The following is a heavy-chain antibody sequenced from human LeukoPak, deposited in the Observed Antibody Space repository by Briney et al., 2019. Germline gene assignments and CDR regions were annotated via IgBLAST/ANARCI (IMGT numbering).Heavy chain of an antibody. CDR1: GGTFSSYA. Sequence: ASVKVSCKASGGTFSSYAIGWVRQAPGQGLEWMGWINPNSGGTNYAQKFRGRVTMTRDTSISTAYMELSRLRSDDTAVYYCAREAEGLLYWGRGFLVTVSS. J-gene: IGHJ4*02. CDR3: AREAEGLLY. CDR2: INPNSGGT. V-gene: IGHV1-2*02. D-gene: IGHD1-26*01.